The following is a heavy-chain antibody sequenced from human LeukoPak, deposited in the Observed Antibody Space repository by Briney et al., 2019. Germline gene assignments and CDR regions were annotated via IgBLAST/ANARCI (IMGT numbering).Heavy chain of an antibody. V-gene: IGHV4-39*01. D-gene: IGHD2-15*01. Sequence: SETLSLTCTVSGGSISSSDYYWGWIRQPPGKGLEWIGSIYFGGSTYYNPSLKSRVTITVDTSMNQFSLKLSFVTTADTAVYYCARALGYCSGGSCTRGYNWFDPWGQGTLVTVSS. CDR1: GGSISSSDYY. CDR2: IYFGGST. J-gene: IGHJ5*02. CDR3: ARALGYCSGGSCTRGYNWFDP.